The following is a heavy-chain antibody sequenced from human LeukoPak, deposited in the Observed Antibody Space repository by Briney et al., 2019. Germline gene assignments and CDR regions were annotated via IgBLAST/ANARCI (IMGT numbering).Heavy chain of an antibody. D-gene: IGHD3-10*01. CDR2: ICSGGST. J-gene: IGHJ6*03. CDR1: GFTVSNNY. CDR3: ARDQYYGPGRPYYYYYYYYMDV. V-gene: IGHV3-66*02. Sequence: AGGSLTLSCVPSGFTVSNNYMSWVRQAPGKGLEWVSVICSGGSTYYAGSVQGRFIVSRDNSKNTLYLQMNSLRSEDTAVYYCARDQYYGPGRPYYYYYYYYMDVWGKGTTVTVSS.